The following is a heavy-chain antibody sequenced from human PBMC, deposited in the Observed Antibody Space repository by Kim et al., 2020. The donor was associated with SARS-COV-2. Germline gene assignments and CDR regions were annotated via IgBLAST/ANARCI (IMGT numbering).Heavy chain of an antibody. CDR1: GFMFSDNV. J-gene: IGHJ4*02. V-gene: IGHV3-11*06. D-gene: IGHD2-2*03. Sequence: GGSLRLSCAASGFMFSDNVMSWIRQAPGKGLEWVSYISSSSSYTNYADSVKGRFTISRDNSKNSLYLQMNSLRAEDTAVYYCARPHNWIPYFFFYWGQGT. CDR2: ISSSSSYT. CDR3: ARPHNWIPYFFFY.